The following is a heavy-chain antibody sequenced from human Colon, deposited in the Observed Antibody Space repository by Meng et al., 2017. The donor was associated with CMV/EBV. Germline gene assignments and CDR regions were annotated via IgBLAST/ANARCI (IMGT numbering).Heavy chain of an antibody. CDR1: GGSISSYY. V-gene: IGHV4-59*01. D-gene: IGHD3-3*01. CDR3: ARDPYDFWSGWSWFDP. J-gene: IGHJ5*02. Sequence: GSLRLSCTVSGGSISSYYWSWIRQPPGKGLEWIGYIYYSGGTNYNPSLKSRVTISVDTSKNQFSLKLSSVTAADTAVYYCARDPYDFWSGWSWFDPWGQGTLVTVSS. CDR2: IYYSGGT.